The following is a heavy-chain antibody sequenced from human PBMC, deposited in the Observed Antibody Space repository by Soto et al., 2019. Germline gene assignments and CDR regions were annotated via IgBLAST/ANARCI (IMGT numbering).Heavy chain of an antibody. CDR3: AEGAAATSGYSYMDV. CDR2: IYYSGST. J-gene: IGHJ6*03. D-gene: IGHD2-15*01. V-gene: IGHV4-59*01. Sequence: QVQLQESGPGLVKPSETLSLTCTVSGGSISSYYWSWIRQPPGKGLEWIGYIYYSGSTKYNPSLKSRGTISVDTSKNQFSLKLSSVTTADTAVYYCAEGAAATSGYSYMDVWGKGTTVTVSS. CDR1: GGSISSYY.